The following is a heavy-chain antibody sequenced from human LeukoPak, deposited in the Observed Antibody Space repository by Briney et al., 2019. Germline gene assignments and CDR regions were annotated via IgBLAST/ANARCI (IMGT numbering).Heavy chain of an antibody. CDR2: ISSDGGGT. CDR1: GFTFTTYA. V-gene: IGHV3-64*01. CDR3: ARSDGGNYQAYFDC. D-gene: IGHD4-23*01. Sequence: GGSLRLSCAASGFTFTTYAMHWVRQAPGKGLEYVSTISSDGGGTYYANSVKGRLTISRDNSKNTLYLQMGRLRAEDMAVYYCARSDGGNYQAYFDCWGQGTLVTVSS. J-gene: IGHJ4*02.